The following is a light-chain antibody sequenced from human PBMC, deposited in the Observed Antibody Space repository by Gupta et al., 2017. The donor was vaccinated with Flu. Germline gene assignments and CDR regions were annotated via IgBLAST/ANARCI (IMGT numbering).Light chain of an antibody. CDR2: GAS. Sequence: MLSAPVGDRVTITSGGNQSSKSRLAWYQQKPGKAPKLLIYGASSRESGVPERFSGSGSGTEFTLSISRLQPDDFAAYYCQQYKHYPSTFGQGTKLETK. CDR1: QSSKSR. J-gene: IGKJ2*01. CDR3: QQYKHYPST. V-gene: IGKV1-5*01.